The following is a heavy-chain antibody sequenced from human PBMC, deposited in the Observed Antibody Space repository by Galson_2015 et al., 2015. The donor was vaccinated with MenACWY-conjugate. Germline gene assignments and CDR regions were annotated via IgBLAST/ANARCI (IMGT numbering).Heavy chain of an antibody. J-gene: IGHJ4*02. CDR3: ARVGYCGGDCYSGIPSFDY. Sequence: SCAASGFVFSNYAIHWVSQAPGQGLEWMGGIIPIFGTANYAQKFQGRVTITADESTSTAYMELSSLRSEDTAVYYCARVGYCGGDCYSGIPSFDYWGQGTLVTVSS. CDR2: IIPIFGTA. D-gene: IGHD2-21*02. V-gene: IGHV1-69*01. CDR1: GFVFSNYA.